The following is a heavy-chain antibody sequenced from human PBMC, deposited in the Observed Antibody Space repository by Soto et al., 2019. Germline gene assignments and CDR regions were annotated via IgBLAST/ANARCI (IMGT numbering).Heavy chain of an antibody. CDR3: ARDRVYSYGSNNYYYCMDV. V-gene: IGHV4-31*03. D-gene: IGHD5-18*01. CDR1: GGSISSGGYY. J-gene: IGHJ6*02. Sequence: QVQLQESGPGLVKPSQTLSLTCTVSGGSISSGGYYWSWIRQHPGKGLEWIGYIYYSGSTYYNPALQSRVTIPVDTAKSQLSLKLSSVTAADTAVYYCARDRVYSYGSNNYYYCMDVWGQGTTVTVSS. CDR2: IYYSGST.